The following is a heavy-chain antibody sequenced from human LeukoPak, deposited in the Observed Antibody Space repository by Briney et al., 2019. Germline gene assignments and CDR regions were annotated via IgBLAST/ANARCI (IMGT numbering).Heavy chain of an antibody. V-gene: IGHV3-49*03. CDR1: GFTFGDYL. J-gene: IGHJ4*02. Sequence: SGGPLRLSCTAAGFTFGDYLMSWFRQAPGKGLEWIGFISGGTTEYAASVKGRFTISRDDSTSIAYLQMNSLTTEDTAVYYCSRGSGWLSVYWGQGTLVTVSS. D-gene: IGHD6-19*01. CDR3: SRGSGWLSVY. CDR2: ISGGTT.